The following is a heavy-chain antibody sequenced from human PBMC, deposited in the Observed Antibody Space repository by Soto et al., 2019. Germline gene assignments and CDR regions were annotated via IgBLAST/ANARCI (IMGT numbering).Heavy chain of an antibody. CDR2: ISGSGGST. CDR1: GFTFSSYA. Sequence: GGSLRLSCAASGFTFSSYAMSWVRQAPGKGLEWVSAISGSGGSTYYADSVKGRFTISRDNSKNTLYLQMNSLRAEDTAVYYCAKDLSGDSSGYYYAPIDYWGQGTLVTVSS. V-gene: IGHV3-23*01. D-gene: IGHD3-22*01. J-gene: IGHJ4*02. CDR3: AKDLSGDSSGYYYAPIDY.